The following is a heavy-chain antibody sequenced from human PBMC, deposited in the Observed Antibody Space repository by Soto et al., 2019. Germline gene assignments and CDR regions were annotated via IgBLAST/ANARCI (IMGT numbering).Heavy chain of an antibody. CDR3: ARGSCSGGSCYGMAV. V-gene: IGHV1-46*01. D-gene: IGHD2-15*01. CDR1: GYTFTNYY. Sequence: QVQLVQSGPEVKQPGASVKISCKASGYTFTNYYIHWVRQAPGQGLEWVGLSNPNGDRPTYAERFQGRITMTRDTDTTTVSMEVRSLRSEDSAVYYCARGSCSGGSCYGMAVWGQRTAVTVSS. CDR2: SNPNGDRP. J-gene: IGHJ6*02.